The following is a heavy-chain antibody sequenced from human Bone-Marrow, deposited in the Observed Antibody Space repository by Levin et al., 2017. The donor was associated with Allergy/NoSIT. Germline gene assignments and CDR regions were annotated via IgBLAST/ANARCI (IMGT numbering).Heavy chain of an antibody. V-gene: IGHV3-30*18. CDR2: ISYDGSNK. CDR1: GFTFSSYG. Sequence: GGSLRLSCAASGFTFSSYGMHWVRQAPGKGLEWVAVISYDGSNKYYADSVKGRFTISRDNSKNTLYLQMNSLRAEDTAVYYCAKESLRYYYYYYYMDVWGKGTTVTVSS. J-gene: IGHJ6*03. CDR3: AKESLRYYYYYYYMDV.